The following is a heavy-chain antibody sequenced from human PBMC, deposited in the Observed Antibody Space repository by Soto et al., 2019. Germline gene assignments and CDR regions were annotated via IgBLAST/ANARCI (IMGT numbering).Heavy chain of an antibody. CDR2: ISPYTGNT. D-gene: IGHD3-16*01. J-gene: IGHJ6*02. CDR3: VMVDNYVTPTPQDV. V-gene: IGHV1-18*01. Sequence: QVQLVQSGDEVKKPGASVKVSCKASGYIYVNYGISRVRQAPGQGLEWMGWISPYTGNTHSATKIQGRLTMTTDTSTSTAYMDLGSLTSDATAVYYCVMVDNYVTPTPQDVWGQGTTVTVSS. CDR1: GYIYVNYG.